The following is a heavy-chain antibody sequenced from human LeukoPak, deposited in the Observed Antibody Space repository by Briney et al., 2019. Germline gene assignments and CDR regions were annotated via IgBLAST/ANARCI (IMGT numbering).Heavy chain of an antibody. CDR2: LSDDGSNK. V-gene: IGHV3-30*18. Sequence: PGGSLRLSCAASRFTFSYFAMHWVRRAPGKGLEWVAVLSDDGSNKFYADSVKGRFTISRDNSKNTLYLQMNSLRAEDTAFYYCAKDPHSSSWYYFDSWGQGTLVTVSS. CDR1: RFTFSYFA. CDR3: AKDPHSSSWYYFDS. D-gene: IGHD6-13*01. J-gene: IGHJ4*02.